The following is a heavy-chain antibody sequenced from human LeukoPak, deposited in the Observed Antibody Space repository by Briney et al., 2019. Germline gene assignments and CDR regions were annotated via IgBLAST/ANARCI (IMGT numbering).Heavy chain of an antibody. CDR1: GFTFTNYV. V-gene: IGHV3-21*04. D-gene: IGHD5-18*01. J-gene: IGHJ4*02. CDR3: AKVRGYSFGYFDY. Sequence: GESLRLSCAASGFTFTNYVMNWVRQAPGKGLEWVSSISSSSSYIYYADSVKGRFTISRDNAKNSLYLQMNSLRAEDTALYYCAKVRGYSFGYFDYWGQGTLVTVSS. CDR2: ISSSSSYI.